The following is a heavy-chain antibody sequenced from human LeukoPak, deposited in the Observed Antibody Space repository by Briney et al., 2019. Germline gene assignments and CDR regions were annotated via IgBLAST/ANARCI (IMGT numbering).Heavy chain of an antibody. D-gene: IGHD1-14*01. CDR1: GFTFSSYA. CDR3: ARGRTGGSWINY. J-gene: IGHJ4*02. CDR2: ISHDGSNK. Sequence: GGSLRLSCAASGFTFSSYALHWVRQAPGKGLEWVAVISHDGSNKYYADSVKGRFTISRDNSKNTLYLQMNSLRAEDTAVYYCARGRTGGSWINYWGQGTLVTVSS. V-gene: IGHV3-30*04.